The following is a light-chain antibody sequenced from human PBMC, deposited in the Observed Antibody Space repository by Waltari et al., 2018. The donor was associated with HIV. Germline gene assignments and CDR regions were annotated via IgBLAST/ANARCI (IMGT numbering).Light chain of an antibody. CDR2: GNS. J-gene: IGLJ2*01. V-gene: IGLV1-40*01. Sequence: QSVLTQPPSVSGAPGQRVTISCTGTSSTIGAGYDVHWYQQLPGTAPNLLIYGNSNRPSGVPDRFSGSKSGTSASLAITGLQAEDEADYYCQSYDSSLSALFGGGTKLTVL. CDR1: SSTIGAGYD. CDR3: QSYDSSLSAL.